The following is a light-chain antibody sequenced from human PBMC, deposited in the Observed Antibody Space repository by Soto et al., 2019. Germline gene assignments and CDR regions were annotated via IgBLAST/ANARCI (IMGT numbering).Light chain of an antibody. CDR1: SSDVGAYKY. Sequence: QSALTQTPSASGSPGQSVTISCTGTSSDVGAYKYVSWYQQHPDKAPKLIIYEVSERPSGVPDRFSGSKSGNTASLTVSGLQAEDEADYYCSAFAGSSTLFGGGTKLTVL. CDR3: SAFAGSSTL. J-gene: IGLJ2*01. CDR2: EVS. V-gene: IGLV2-8*01.